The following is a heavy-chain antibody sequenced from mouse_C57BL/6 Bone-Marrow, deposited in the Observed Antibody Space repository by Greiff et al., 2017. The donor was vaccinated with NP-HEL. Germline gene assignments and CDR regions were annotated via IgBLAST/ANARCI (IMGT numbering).Heavy chain of an antibody. CDR2: IYPGDGDT. CDR1: GYAFSSYW. J-gene: IGHJ4*01. V-gene: IGHV1-80*01. CDR3: ARPPITTVVAPYAMDY. D-gene: IGHD1-1*01. Sequence: LQESGAELVKPGASVKISCKASGYAFSSYWMNWVKQRPGKGLEWIGQIYPGDGDTNYNGKFKGKATLTADKSSSTAYMQLSSLTSEDSAVYFCARPPITTVVAPYAMDYWGQGTSVTVSS.